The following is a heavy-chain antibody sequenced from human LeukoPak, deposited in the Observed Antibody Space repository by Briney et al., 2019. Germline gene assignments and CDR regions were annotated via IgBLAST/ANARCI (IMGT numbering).Heavy chain of an antibody. J-gene: IGHJ5*02. CDR2: ISGSGGNT. CDR1: GFTFNNYD. CDR3: ARGLTGDYYYGSSAYFPYNWFDP. Sequence: PGGSLRLSCAASGFTFNNYDMSWVRQAPGKGLEWVSGISGSGGNTYYVDSVKGRFTISRDNAKNSLYLQMNSLRAEDTAVYYCARGLTGDYYYGSSAYFPYNWFDPWGQGTLVTVSS. V-gene: IGHV3-23*01. D-gene: IGHD3-22*01.